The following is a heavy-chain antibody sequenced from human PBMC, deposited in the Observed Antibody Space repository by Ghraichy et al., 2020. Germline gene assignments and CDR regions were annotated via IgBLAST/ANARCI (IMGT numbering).Heavy chain of an antibody. CDR3: AVGGDWFDP. Sequence: GSLSLTCAVYGGSFSGYYWSWIRQPPGKGLEWIGEINHSGSTNYNPSLKSRVTISVDTSKNQFSLKLSSVTAADTAVYYCAVGGDWFDPWGQGTLVTVSS. CDR1: GGSFSGYY. V-gene: IGHV4-34*01. D-gene: IGHD3-16*01. J-gene: IGHJ5*02. CDR2: INHSGST.